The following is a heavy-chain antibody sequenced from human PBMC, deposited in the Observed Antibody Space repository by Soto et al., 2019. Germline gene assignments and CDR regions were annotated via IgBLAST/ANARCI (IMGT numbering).Heavy chain of an antibody. CDR2: INAGNGNT. CDR3: VRDLDYDTPKPPETYGMEV. CDR1: GYTFTSYA. D-gene: IGHD4-17*01. V-gene: IGHV1-3*01. J-gene: IGHJ6*02. Sequence: GASVKVSCKASGYTFTSYAMHWVRQATGQRLEWMGWINAGNGNTKYSQKLQGRVTITRDTSTSTTYMELSSLRSEDTAVYYCVRDLDYDTPKPPETYGMEVWGQETTVTVSS.